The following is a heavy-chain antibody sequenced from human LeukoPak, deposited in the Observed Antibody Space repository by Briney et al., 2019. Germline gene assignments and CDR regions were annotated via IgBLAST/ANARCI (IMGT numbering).Heavy chain of an antibody. V-gene: IGHV3-23*01. CDR2: LSGSGITT. CDR1: GFTLSNSA. CDR3: AKGIYSSGWSYFDY. J-gene: IGHJ4*01. D-gene: IGHD6-19*01. Sequence: GGSLRLSCAASGFTLSNSAMSWVRQAPGKGLEWGSTLSGSGITTYYAGCVKGRFTISRDNSKNMLYLQMKSLRAEDTAVYYCAKGIYSSGWSYFDYWGHGTLVTVSS.